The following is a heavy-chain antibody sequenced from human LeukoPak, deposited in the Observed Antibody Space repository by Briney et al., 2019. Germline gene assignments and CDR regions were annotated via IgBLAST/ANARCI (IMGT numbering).Heavy chain of an antibody. CDR1: GGSISNSYYY. CDR2: IDHSGSA. Sequence: PSETLSLTCAVSGGSISNSYYYWGWIRQPPGKGLEWIASIDHSGSALYNPSLRSRVTISIDTSKKQFSLKLTSLTAADTAVYYCARRGYYDSNGQYYFDQWGQGILVTVSS. CDR3: ARRGYYDSNGQYYFDQ. V-gene: IGHV4-39*01. D-gene: IGHD3-22*01. J-gene: IGHJ4*02.